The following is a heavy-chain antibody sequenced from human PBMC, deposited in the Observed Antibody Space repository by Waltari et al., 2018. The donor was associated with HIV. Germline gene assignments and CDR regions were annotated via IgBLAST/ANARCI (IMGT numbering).Heavy chain of an antibody. CDR1: GLSGATSA. V-gene: IGHV3-23*05. Sequence: EVHLAESGGGLVQPGESLRISCAVSGLSGATSALTWVRQAPGKRLQWVSSIGTSDNSTYYLDSVRGRFLISRDDSQTTVSLQMDRLTTNDTAVYYCASEAAVSAGPLDSWGQGIAVIVSS. CDR3: ASEAAVSAGPLDS. D-gene: IGHD6-19*01. CDR2: IGTSDNST. J-gene: IGHJ4*02.